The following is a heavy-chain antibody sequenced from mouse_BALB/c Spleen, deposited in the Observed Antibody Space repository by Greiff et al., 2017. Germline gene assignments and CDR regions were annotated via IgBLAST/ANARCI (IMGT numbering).Heavy chain of an antibody. Sequence: QVQLKESGPDLVAPSQSLSITCTVSGFSLTSYGVHWVRQPPGKGLEWLVVIWSDGSTTYNSALKSRLSISKDNSKSQVFLKMNSLQTDDTAMYYCARHGDYGSSGDWYFDVWGAGTTVTVSS. V-gene: IGHV2-6-2*01. D-gene: IGHD1-1*01. CDR2: IWSDGST. CDR3: ARHGDYGSSGDWYFDV. CDR1: GFSLTSYG. J-gene: IGHJ1*01.